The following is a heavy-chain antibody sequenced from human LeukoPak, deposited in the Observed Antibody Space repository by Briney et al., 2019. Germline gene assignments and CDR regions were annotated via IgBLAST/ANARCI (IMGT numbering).Heavy chain of an antibody. J-gene: IGHJ4*02. CDR1: GGSFSGYY. CDR2: INHSGST. V-gene: IGHV4-34*01. D-gene: IGHD6-19*01. CDR3: ARGRGIAVAAPTDY. Sequence: SETLSLTCAAYGGSFSGYYWSWIRKPPGKGLEWIGEINHSGSTNYNPSLKSRVTISVDTSKNQFSLKLSSVTAADTAVYYCARGRGIAVAAPTDYWGQGTLVTVSS.